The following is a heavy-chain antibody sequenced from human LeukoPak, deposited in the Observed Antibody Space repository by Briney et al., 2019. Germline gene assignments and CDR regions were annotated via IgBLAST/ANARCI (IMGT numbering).Heavy chain of an antibody. CDR3: ARGPKLVTGSPIFY. CDR1: GYTFTSYG. Sequence: ASVKVSCKASGYTFTSYGFNWVRQAPGQGLEWMGWISAYNGNTNYAQELQGRVTVTTDTSTNTAYMEVRSLRSDDTAVYYCARGPKLVTGSPIFYWGQGTLVTVSS. V-gene: IGHV1-18*01. CDR2: ISAYNGNT. J-gene: IGHJ4*02. D-gene: IGHD3-9*01.